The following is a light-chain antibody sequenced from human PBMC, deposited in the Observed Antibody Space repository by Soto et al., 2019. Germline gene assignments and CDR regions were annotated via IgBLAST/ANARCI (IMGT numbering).Light chain of an antibody. J-gene: IGLJ1*01. V-gene: IGLV2-8*01. Sequence: QSALTQPPSASGSPGQSVTISCTGTSSDVGGYNYVSWYQHHPGKAPKLIIYEVYKRPSGVPDRFSGSKSGNTAALTVSGLQAEDEADYSCSSLVGTNSYGFGPGTKVTVL. CDR2: EVY. CDR1: SSDVGGYNY. CDR3: SSLVGTNSYG.